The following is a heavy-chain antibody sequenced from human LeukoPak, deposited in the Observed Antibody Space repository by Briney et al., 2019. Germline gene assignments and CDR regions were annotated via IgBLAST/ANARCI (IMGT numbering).Heavy chain of an antibody. CDR3: ARIGGSYYDILTGSSFDY. J-gene: IGHJ4*02. Sequence: ASVKVSCKASGYTFTGYYMHWVRQAPGQGLEWMGWTNPNSGGTNYAQKFQGRVTMTRDTSISTAYMELSRLRSDDTAVYYCARIGGSYYDILTGSSFDYWGQGTLVTVSS. V-gene: IGHV1-2*02. CDR1: GYTFTGYY. D-gene: IGHD3-9*01. CDR2: TNPNSGGT.